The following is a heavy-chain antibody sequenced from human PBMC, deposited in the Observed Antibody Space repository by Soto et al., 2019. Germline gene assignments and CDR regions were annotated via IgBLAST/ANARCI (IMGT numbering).Heavy chain of an antibody. CDR1: GYTFTSYD. CDR2: MNPNSGNT. Sequence: GASVKVSCKASGYTFTSYDINWVRQATGQGLEWMGWMNPNSGNTGYAQKFQGRVTMTRNTSISTAYMELSSLRSEDTAVYYCAVSMVRGAFYYYYYYMDVWGKGTTVTVSS. CDR3: AVSMVRGAFYYYYYYMDV. J-gene: IGHJ6*03. V-gene: IGHV1-8*01. D-gene: IGHD3-10*01.